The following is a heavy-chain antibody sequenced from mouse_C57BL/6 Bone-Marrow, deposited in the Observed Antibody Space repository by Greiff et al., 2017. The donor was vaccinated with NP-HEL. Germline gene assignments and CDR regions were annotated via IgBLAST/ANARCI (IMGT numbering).Heavy chain of an antibody. CDR3: ARDDSN. CDR1: GYTFTSYW. Sequence: VQLVESGAELVMPGASVKLSCKASGYTFTSYWMHWVKQRPGQGLEWIGEIDPSDSYTNYNQKFKGKSTLTVDKSSSTAYMQLSSLTSEDSAVYYCARDDSNWGQGTTLTVSS. CDR2: IDPSDSYT. J-gene: IGHJ2*01. V-gene: IGHV1-69*01. D-gene: IGHD1-1*01.